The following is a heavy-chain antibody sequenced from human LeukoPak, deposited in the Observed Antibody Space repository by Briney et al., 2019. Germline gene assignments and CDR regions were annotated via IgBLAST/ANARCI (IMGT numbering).Heavy chain of an antibody. CDR1: GGSISSYY. D-gene: IGHD2-2*02. J-gene: IGHJ2*01. Sequence: SETLSLTCTVSGGSISSYYWSWIRQPPGKGLEWIGYIYYSGSTNYNPSLKSRVTISVDTSKNQFSLKLSSVTAADTAVYYCARWPAAIGRFGYFDLWGRGTLVTVSS. CDR3: ARWPAAIGRFGYFDL. CDR2: IYYSGST. V-gene: IGHV4-59*08.